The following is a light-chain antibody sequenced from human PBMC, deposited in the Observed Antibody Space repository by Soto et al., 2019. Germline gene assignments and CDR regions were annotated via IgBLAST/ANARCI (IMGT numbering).Light chain of an antibody. J-gene: IGLJ1*01. CDR3: SSYAGTPFV. Sequence: QSVLTQPPSASGSPGQSVTISCTGTSSDVGRHNYVSWYQQHPGKAPKLMISEVNKRASGVPDRFSGSKSGNTASLTVSGLQAEDEADYYCSSYAGTPFVFGTGTKVTVL. CDR1: SSDVGRHNY. V-gene: IGLV2-8*01. CDR2: EVN.